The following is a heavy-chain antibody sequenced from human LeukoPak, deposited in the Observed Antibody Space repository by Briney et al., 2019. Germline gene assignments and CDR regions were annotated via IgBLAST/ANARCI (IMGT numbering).Heavy chain of an antibody. J-gene: IGHJ6*03. D-gene: IGHD6-13*01. CDR3: AREGSSWYKGYYYYYYMDV. CDR2: IKQDGSEK. V-gene: IGHV3-7*01. Sequence: GGSLRLSCAASGFTFGSYWMSWVRQAPGKGLEWVANIKQDGSEKYYVDSVKGRFTISRDNAKNSLYLQMNSLRAEDTAVYYCAREGSSWYKGYYYYYYMDVWGKGTTVTVSS. CDR1: GFTFGSYW.